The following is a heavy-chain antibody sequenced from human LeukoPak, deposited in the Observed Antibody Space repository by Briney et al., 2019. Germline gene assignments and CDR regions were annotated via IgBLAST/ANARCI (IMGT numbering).Heavy chain of an antibody. Sequence: PGGSLRLSCAASGFTFSSYAMSWVRQAPGKGLEWVSPISSSGGTIYYADSVKGRFTISRDNGENSLYLQMNSLRVEDTAVYYCARGLLVPSCGRSCEIGYWGQGILVTVSS. J-gene: IGHJ4*02. CDR2: ISSSGGTI. CDR1: GFTFSSYA. CDR3: ARGLLVPSCGRSCEIGY. D-gene: IGHD2-15*01. V-gene: IGHV3-48*01.